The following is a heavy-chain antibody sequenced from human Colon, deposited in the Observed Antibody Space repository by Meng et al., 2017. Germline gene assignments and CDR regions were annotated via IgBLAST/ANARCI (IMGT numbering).Heavy chain of an antibody. CDR3: AGGPWEFDY. CDR1: GASVSSGNHY. D-gene: IGHD1-26*01. J-gene: IGHJ4*02. CDR2: VDYSGST. Sequence: QVQLQESGPGLLRPSETLSLTCTVSGASVSSGNHYWSWIRQPPGKGLEYIAYVDYSGSTHYNPSVKSRVTMSVDTSKKQLSLKLSSVTAADTAVYYCAGGPWEFDYWGQGTLVTVSS. V-gene: IGHV4-61*01.